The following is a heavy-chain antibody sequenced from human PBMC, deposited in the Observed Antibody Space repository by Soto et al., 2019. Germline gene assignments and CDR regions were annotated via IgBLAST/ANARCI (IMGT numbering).Heavy chain of an antibody. CDR2: MNPNSGNT. D-gene: IGHD6-13*01. Sequence: QVQLVQSGAEVKKPGASVKVSCKASGYTFTSYDINWVRQATGQGLEWMGWMNPNSGNTGYAQKYEGRVTMTRNTSISTAYMELSSLRSEDTAVYYCARTARWEAAASMDVWGQGTTVTVSS. J-gene: IGHJ6*02. CDR1: GYTFTSYD. CDR3: ARTARWEAAASMDV. V-gene: IGHV1-8*01.